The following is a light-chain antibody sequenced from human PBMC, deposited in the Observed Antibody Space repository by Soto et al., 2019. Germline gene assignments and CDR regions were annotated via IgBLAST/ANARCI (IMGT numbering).Light chain of an antibody. Sequence: IQLTQSPSSLSASVGDRVTITCRASQGISSYLAWYQQKPGKAPKLLINAASTLQSGVPSRFSGSGSGTDFTLTIRSLQPEDFATYYCQQLNSYSFGPGTKVDIK. CDR2: AAS. J-gene: IGKJ3*01. V-gene: IGKV1-9*01. CDR1: QGISSY. CDR3: QQLNSYS.